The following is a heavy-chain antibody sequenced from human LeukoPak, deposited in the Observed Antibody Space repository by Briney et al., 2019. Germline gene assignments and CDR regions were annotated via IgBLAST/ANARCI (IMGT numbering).Heavy chain of an antibody. D-gene: IGHD4-17*01. J-gene: IGHJ4*02. Sequence: SDTLSLTCTVSGGSISSGGYYWSWIRQHPGKGLEWIGYIYYSGSTYYNPSLKSRVTISVDTSKNQFSLKLSSVTAADTAVYYCARVGTTVTTGHFDYWGQGTLVTVSS. V-gene: IGHV4-31*03. CDR1: GGSISSGGYY. CDR3: ARVGTTVTTGHFDY. CDR2: IYYSGST.